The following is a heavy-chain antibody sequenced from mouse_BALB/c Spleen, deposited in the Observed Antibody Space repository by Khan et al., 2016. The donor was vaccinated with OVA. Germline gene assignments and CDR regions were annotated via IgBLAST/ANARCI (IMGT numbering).Heavy chain of an antibody. CDR3: ASHLTGSFAY. J-gene: IGHJ3*01. CDR1: GFTFSTYG. CDR2: INSDGYST. Sequence: EVELVESGGDLMKPGGSLKLSCAASGFTFSTYGMSWVRQTPDKRLEWVATINSDGYSTYYPDSVQGRFTISRNNVKNTLYLQMSSLKSEDTAMYYCASHLTGSFAYWGQGTLVTVSA. V-gene: IGHV5-6*01. D-gene: IGHD4-1*01.